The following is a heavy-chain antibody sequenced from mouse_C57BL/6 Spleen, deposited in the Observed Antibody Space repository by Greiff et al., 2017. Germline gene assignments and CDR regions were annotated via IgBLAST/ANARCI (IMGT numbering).Heavy chain of an antibody. D-gene: IGHD3-2*02. CDR3: ANTAQATAWFAY. CDR1: GFTFSDYG. J-gene: IGHJ3*01. Sequence: EVKLMESGGGLVKPGGSLKLSCAASGFTFSDYGMLWVRQAPEKGLEWVAYISSGSSTIYYADTVKGRFTISRDNAKNTLFLQMTSLRSEDTAMYYCANTAQATAWFAYWGQGTLVTVSA. CDR2: ISSGSSTI. V-gene: IGHV5-17*01.